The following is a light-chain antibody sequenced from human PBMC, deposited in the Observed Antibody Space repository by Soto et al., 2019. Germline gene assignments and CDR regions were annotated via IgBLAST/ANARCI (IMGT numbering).Light chain of an antibody. CDR1: SSDVGGYNY. J-gene: IGLJ2*01. CDR3: SSYTSSSTQV. V-gene: IGLV2-14*03. Sequence: QSALTQPASVSGSPGQSITISCTGTSSDVGGYNYVSWYQQHPHPGKAPTLVIYDVSNRPSGVSNRFSGSKSGNTASLTISGLQAEDEADYYCSSYTSSSTQVFGGGTKVTVL. CDR2: DVS.